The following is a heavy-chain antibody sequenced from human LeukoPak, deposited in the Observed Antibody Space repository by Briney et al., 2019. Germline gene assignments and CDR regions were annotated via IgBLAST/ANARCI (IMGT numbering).Heavy chain of an antibody. CDR1: GFTFRSDA. V-gene: IGHV3-23*01. J-gene: IGHJ6*02. Sequence: GGSLRLSCVASGFTFRSDAMSWVRQAPGKGLEWVSGISGSGGTTYYADSVKGRFTISRDNSKNTLYLQMNSLRAEDTAVYYCAKDYDSESPGECGNAEVFCAGPYYYYGMDVWGQGTTVTVSS. CDR2: ISGSGGTT. D-gene: IGHD3-16*01. CDR3: AKDYDSESPGECGNAEVFCAGPYYYYGMDV.